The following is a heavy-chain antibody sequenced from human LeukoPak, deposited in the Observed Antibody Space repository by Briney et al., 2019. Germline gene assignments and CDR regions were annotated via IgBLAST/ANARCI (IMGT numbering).Heavy chain of an antibody. CDR3: ARGRGRWLVPELYYFDY. D-gene: IGHD6-19*01. CDR1: GGSFSGYY. Sequence: SETLSLTCAVYGGSFSGYYWSWIRQPPGKGLEWIGEINHSGSTNYNPSLKSRVTMSVDTSKNQFSLKLSSVTAADTAVYYCARGRGRWLVPELYYFDYWGQGTLVTVSS. J-gene: IGHJ4*02. V-gene: IGHV4-34*01. CDR2: INHSGST.